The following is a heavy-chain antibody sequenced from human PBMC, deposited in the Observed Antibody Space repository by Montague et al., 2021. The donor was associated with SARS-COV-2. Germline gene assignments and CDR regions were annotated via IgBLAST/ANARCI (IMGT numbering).Heavy chain of an antibody. D-gene: IGHD3-10*01. Sequence: SLRLSFAASGFTFSSYSMNWVRQAPGRGLEWVSSISSSSSYIYYADSVKGRFTISRDNAKDSLYLQMNSLKAEDTAVYYCARDPLDYGLWSSGSYYNAYYYYYGMDVWGQGTTVTASS. CDR3: ARDPLDYGLWSSGSYYNAYYYYYGMDV. CDR1: GFTFSSYS. CDR2: ISSSSSYI. J-gene: IGHJ6*02. V-gene: IGHV3-21*01.